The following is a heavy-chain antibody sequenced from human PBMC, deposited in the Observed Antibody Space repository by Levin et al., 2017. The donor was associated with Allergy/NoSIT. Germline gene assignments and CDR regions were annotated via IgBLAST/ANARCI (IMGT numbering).Heavy chain of an antibody. CDR2: INHSGST. J-gene: IGHJ5*02. CDR1: GGSFSGYY. V-gene: IGHV4-34*01. CDR3: ARVQVDSYH. Sequence: PSETLSLTCAVYGGSFSGYYWTWIRQPPGKGLEWIGEINHSGSTNYNPSLKSRVTISVDTSKNQFSLKLSSVTAADTAVYYCARVQVDSYHWGQGTLVTVSA. D-gene: IGHD5-18*01.